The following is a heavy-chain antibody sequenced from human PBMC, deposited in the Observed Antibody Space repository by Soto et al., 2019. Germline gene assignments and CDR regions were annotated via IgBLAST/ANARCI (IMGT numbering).Heavy chain of an antibody. CDR2: ISYDGSNK. J-gene: IGHJ4*02. V-gene: IGHV3-30*18. CDR1: GFTFSSYG. D-gene: IGHD6-13*01. CDR3: VKGIYAAAAGSPFDY. Sequence: QVQLVESGGGVVQPGRSLRLSCAASGFTFSSYGMHWVRQVPGKGLEWVAVISYDGSNKYYADSVKSRFTISRDYSKNTLYLQMNSLRAEDTAVYYCVKGIYAAAAGSPFDYWGQGAPVTVSS.